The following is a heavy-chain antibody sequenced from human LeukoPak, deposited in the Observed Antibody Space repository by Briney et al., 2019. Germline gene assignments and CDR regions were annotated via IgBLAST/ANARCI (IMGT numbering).Heavy chain of an antibody. CDR2: ISGSGGST. CDR1: GFTFSSYA. D-gene: IGHD2-2*01. Sequence: GGSLRLPCAASGFTFSSYAMSWVRQTPGKGLEWVSGISGSGGSTNYADSVKGRFTISRDNSKNTLYLQINSLRIEDTAVYYCAKGASRYCSSTSCYYFDYWGQGTLVTVSS. CDR3: AKGASRYCSSTSCYYFDY. V-gene: IGHV3-23*01. J-gene: IGHJ4*02.